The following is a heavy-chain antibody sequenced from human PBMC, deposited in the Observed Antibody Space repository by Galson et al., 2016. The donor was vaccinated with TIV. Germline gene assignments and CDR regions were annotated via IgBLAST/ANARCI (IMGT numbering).Heavy chain of an antibody. CDR2: INARGDRT. Sequence: SLRLSCAASGFTFNTYTMDWVRQAPGKGLEWVSVINARGDRTYYADSVKGRFTVSRDNSKNTLYLQMNNLRAEDTGIYYCARDRITYTLRGAFNLWGQGTWVTVSS. CDR1: GFTFNTYT. J-gene: IGHJ3*01. D-gene: IGHD3-10*01. V-gene: IGHV3-23*01. CDR3: ARDRITYTLRGAFNL.